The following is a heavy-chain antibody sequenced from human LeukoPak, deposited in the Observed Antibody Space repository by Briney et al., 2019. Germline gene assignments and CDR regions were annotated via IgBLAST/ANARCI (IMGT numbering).Heavy chain of an antibody. D-gene: IGHD1-26*01. CDR3: ASSGSYRFDY. V-gene: IGHV3-30*02. Sequence: GGSLRLSCAASGFTFSSDAMHWVRQAPGKGLEWVAIILSDGSKTYYPDSVRGRFTISRDNSKNTLYLQMNSLRDEDTAVYYCASSGSYRFDYWGQGTLVTVSS. CDR2: ILSDGSKT. J-gene: IGHJ4*02. CDR1: GFTFSSDA.